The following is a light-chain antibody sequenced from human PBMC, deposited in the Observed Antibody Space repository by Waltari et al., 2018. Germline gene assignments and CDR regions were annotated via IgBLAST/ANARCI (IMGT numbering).Light chain of an antibody. CDR3: QPYNNWPPWT. J-gene: IGKJ1*01. Sequence: EIVMTQSPATLSVSPGERATLSCRASQSVRNNLVWYQQKPGQAPRLLIYGASTRVTGVPARFSGSESETEFTLAISSLLSEEFAVYYCQPYNNWPPWTFGQGTKVEIK. CDR1: QSVRNN. CDR2: GAS. V-gene: IGKV3-15*01.